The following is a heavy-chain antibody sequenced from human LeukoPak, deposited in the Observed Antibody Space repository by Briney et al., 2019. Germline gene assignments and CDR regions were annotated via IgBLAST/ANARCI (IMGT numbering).Heavy chain of an antibody. CDR1: GGSFSGYY. Sequence: SETLSLTCAVYGGSFSGYYWSWIRQPPGKGLEWIGEINHGGSTNYNPSLKSRVTISVDTSKNQFSLKLSSVTAADTAVYYCARDSGYDPSVFDYWGQGTLVTVSS. CDR2: INHGGST. V-gene: IGHV4-34*01. D-gene: IGHD5-12*01. J-gene: IGHJ4*02. CDR3: ARDSGYDPSVFDY.